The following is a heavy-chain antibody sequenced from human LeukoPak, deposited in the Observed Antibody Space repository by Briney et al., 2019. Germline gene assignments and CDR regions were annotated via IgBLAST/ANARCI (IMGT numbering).Heavy chain of an antibody. Sequence: SETLSLTCAVYGGSFSGYYWSWIRQPPGKGLEWIGYISHIGRTNYNPSLKSRVTISIDTSKNQFSLKLRSVTAADTAVYYCARDLVTVTKGFDIWGQGTMVSVSS. V-gene: IGHV4-34*11. CDR2: ISHIGRT. J-gene: IGHJ3*02. D-gene: IGHD4-17*01. CDR3: ARDLVTVTKGFDI. CDR1: GGSFSGYY.